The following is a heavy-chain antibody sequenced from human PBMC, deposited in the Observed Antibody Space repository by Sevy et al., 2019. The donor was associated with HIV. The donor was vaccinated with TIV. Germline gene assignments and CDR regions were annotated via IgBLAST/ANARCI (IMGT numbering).Heavy chain of an antibody. J-gene: IGHJ5*02. Sequence: SETLSLTCTVSGASIDSSSYYWGWIRQPPGKGLEWIGTIYYTGKTYYVPSLKSRVTISADMSNIQFSLRLRFVTAADTAVYYCARRTGDTTTSGWFDPWGQGTLVTVSS. CDR3: ARRTGDTTTSGWFDP. CDR1: GASIDSSSYY. D-gene: IGHD4-17*01. CDR2: IYYTGKT. V-gene: IGHV4-39*01.